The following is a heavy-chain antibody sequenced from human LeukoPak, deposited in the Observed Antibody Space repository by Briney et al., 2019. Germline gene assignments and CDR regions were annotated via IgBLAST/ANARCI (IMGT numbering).Heavy chain of an antibody. Sequence: ASVKVSCKASGYTFTSYDINWVRQATGQGLEWMGWMNPNSGNTGYAQKFQGRVTITRNTSISTAYMELSSLRSEDTAVYYCAKSRNYYGSGSYYQDYWGQGTLVTVSS. CDR2: MNPNSGNT. J-gene: IGHJ4*02. D-gene: IGHD3-10*01. CDR3: AKSRNYYGSGSYYQDY. CDR1: GYTFTSYD. V-gene: IGHV1-8*03.